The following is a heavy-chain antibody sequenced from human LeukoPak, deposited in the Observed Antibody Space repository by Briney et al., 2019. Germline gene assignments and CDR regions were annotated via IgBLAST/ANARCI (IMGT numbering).Heavy chain of an antibody. CDR3: AGRAMWELPPSY. CDR1: GFTFSDFY. Sequence: QSGGSLRLSCAASGFTFSDFYMSWIRQAPGKGLEWLSYISSSGSTIYYADSVKGRFTISRDNAKNSVYLQMNSLRAEDTAVYYCAGRAMWELPPSYWGQGTLVTASS. V-gene: IGHV3-11*01. J-gene: IGHJ4*02. CDR2: ISSSGSTI. D-gene: IGHD1-26*01.